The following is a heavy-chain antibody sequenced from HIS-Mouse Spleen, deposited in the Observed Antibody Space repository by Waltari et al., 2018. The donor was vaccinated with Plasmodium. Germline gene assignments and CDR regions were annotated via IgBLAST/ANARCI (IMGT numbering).Heavy chain of an antibody. D-gene: IGHD6-13*01. Sequence: EVHLVESGGGLVQSGGSLRLPCAASGFTFSRYWMSCVRQAPGKGLEWVANIKQDGSEKYYVDSVKGRFTISRDNAKNSLYLQMNSLRAEDTAVYYCASSWYWYFDLWGRGTLVTVSS. J-gene: IGHJ2*01. CDR3: ASSWYWYFDL. CDR2: IKQDGSEK. CDR1: GFTFSRYW. V-gene: IGHV3-7*01.